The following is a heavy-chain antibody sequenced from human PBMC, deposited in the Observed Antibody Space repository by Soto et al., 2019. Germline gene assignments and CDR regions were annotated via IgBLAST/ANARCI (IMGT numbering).Heavy chain of an antibody. V-gene: IGHV4-30-2*01. CDR1: GGSISSGGYS. D-gene: IGHD3-3*01. CDR3: ARGRITIFGGPQSWFDP. Sequence: QLQLQESGSGLVKPSQTLSLTCAVSGGSISSGGYSWSWIRQPPGKGLEWIGYIYHSGSTYYNPSLQSRVTISVDRSKNQFSLKLSSVTAADTAVYYCARGRITIFGGPQSWFDPWGQGTLVTVSS. J-gene: IGHJ5*02. CDR2: IYHSGST.